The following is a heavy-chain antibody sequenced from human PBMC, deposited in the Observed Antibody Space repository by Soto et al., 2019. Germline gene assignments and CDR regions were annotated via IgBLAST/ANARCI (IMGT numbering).Heavy chain of an antibody. V-gene: IGHV1-18*01. CDR1: GYSFTSYG. Sequence: ASVKVSCKASGYSFTSYGISWVRQAPGQGLEWMGWISGYNGKTNYAQKLQGRVTMTTDTSTSTAYMEVRSLRSDDTAVYYCARAGLGVPGTGYGMDVWGQGTTVTAP. D-gene: IGHD1-7*01. J-gene: IGHJ6*02. CDR2: ISGYNGKT. CDR3: ARAGLGVPGTGYGMDV.